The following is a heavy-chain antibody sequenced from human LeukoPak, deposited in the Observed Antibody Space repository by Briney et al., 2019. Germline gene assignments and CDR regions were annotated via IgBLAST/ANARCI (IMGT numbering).Heavy chain of an antibody. CDR1: GGSFSSSNL. J-gene: IGHJ4*02. D-gene: IGHD4-17*01. Sequence: SETLSLTCAVSGGSFSSSNLWSWVRQPPGKGLGWIGVIYHSGSTNYSPSLKSRVTISGDKSKNPFSLELSSVTAEDTAVYYCAREGVKILNFYYGDSNFENWGQGTLVTVSS. V-gene: IGHV4-4*02. CDR2: IYHSGST. CDR3: AREGVKILNFYYGDSNFEN.